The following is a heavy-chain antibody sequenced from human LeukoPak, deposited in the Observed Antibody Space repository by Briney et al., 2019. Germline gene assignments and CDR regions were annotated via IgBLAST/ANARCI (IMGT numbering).Heavy chain of an antibody. CDR2: ISSSSSYI. CDR3: ASLVNFRHHSGNAFDI. V-gene: IGHV3-21*01. D-gene: IGHD1-26*01. Sequence: GGSLRLSCAASGFTFSSYSMNWVRQAPGKGLEWVSSISSSSSYIYYADSVKGRFTISRDNAKNSLYLQMNSLRAEDTAAYYCASLVNFRHHSGNAFDIWGQGTMVTVSS. J-gene: IGHJ3*02. CDR1: GFTFSSYS.